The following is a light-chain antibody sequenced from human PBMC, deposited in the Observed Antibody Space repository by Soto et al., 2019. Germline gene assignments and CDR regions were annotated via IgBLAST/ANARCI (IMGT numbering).Light chain of an antibody. V-gene: IGLV2-14*01. CDR2: DVS. CDR1: SSDIGAYNY. J-gene: IGLJ2*01. CDR3: SSYTSSSTLV. Sequence: QSALTQHASVSGSPGQSITISCTGTSSDIGAYNYVSWYQQHPGKAPELMIYDVSNRPSGVSNRFSGSKSGNTASLTISGLQAEDDADYYCSSYTSSSTLVFGAGTKLTVL.